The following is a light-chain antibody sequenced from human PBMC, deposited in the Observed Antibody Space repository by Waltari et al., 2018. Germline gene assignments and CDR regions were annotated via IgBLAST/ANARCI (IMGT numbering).Light chain of an antibody. Sequence: SYELTQPSSVSVSPGQTARITCSGDVLAKKYARWFRQKPGQAPVGGIYKDRERPSGIPERFSGSSSGTTVTLTISGAQVEDEGDYYCYSATDNYRVFGGGTKLTVL. CDR1: VLAKKY. CDR3: YSATDNYRV. V-gene: IGLV3-27*01. CDR2: KDR. J-gene: IGLJ3*02.